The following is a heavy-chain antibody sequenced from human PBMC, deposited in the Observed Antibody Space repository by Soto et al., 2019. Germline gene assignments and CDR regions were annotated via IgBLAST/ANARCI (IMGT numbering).Heavy chain of an antibody. CDR2: INPNSGST. CDR1: GYTFTYYY. D-gene: IGHD3-10*01. CDR3: ERGPYSYGSLYYLDY. V-gene: IGHV1-46*01. J-gene: IGHJ4*02. Sequence: EASVKVSCKASGYTFTYYYIHWVRQAPGQGLEWMGIINPNSGSTTYAQKFQGRVTMTRDTSTSTVYMELTSLTSEDTAIYYCERGPYSYGSLYYLDYWGQGTLVTVDS.